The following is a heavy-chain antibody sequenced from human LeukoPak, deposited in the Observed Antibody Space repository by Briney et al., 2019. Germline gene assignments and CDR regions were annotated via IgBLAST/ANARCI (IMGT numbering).Heavy chain of an antibody. Sequence: PGGSLRLSCAASGITFGSYAMNWVRQAPGKGLEWVSAISGSGESTYYADSVKGRFTISRDNSKNTLYLQMNSLRAEDTAVYYCARAYDYVWGSYRQGFDYWGQGTLVTVSS. CDR1: GITFGSYA. CDR2: ISGSGEST. J-gene: IGHJ4*02. D-gene: IGHD3-16*02. CDR3: ARAYDYVWGSYRQGFDY. V-gene: IGHV3-23*01.